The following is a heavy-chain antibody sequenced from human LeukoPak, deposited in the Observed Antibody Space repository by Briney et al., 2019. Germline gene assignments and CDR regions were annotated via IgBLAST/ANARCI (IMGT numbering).Heavy chain of an antibody. V-gene: IGHV1-18*01. D-gene: IGHD6-19*01. CDR3: ARVKRSAVAGTPQDY. CDR2: ISAYNGNT. Sequence: GASVEVSCKASGYTFTSYGISWVRQAPGQGLEWMGWISAYNGNTNYAQKFQGRVTMTTDTSTSTAYMELRSLRSDDTAVYYCARVKRSAVAGTPQDYWGQGTLVTVSS. J-gene: IGHJ4*02. CDR1: GYTFTSYG.